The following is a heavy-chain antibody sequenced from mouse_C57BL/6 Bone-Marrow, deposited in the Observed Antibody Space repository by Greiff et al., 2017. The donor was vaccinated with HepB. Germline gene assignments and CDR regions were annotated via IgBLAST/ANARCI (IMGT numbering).Heavy chain of an antibody. V-gene: IGHV1-5*01. CDR1: GYTFTSYW. D-gene: IGHD1-1*01. Sequence: VQLQQSGTVLARPGASVKMSCKTSGYTFTSYWMHWVKQRPGQGLEWIGAIYPGNSDTSYNQKFKGKAKLTAVTSASTAYMELSSLTNEDSAVYYCTREGHYYGSTRYYFDYWGQGTTLTVSS. CDR2: IYPGNSDT. J-gene: IGHJ2*01. CDR3: TREGHYYGSTRYYFDY.